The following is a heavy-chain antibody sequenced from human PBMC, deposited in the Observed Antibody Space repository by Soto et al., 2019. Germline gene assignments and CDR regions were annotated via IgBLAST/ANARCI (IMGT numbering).Heavy chain of an antibody. CDR1: GYTFNNYE. D-gene: IGHD2-15*01. J-gene: IGHJ6*02. V-gene: IGHV1-8*01. CDR3: VRRQGIVFRPPRGMDV. Sequence: QVQLVQSGAEVKKPGASVKVSCKTSGYTFNNYEIHWVRQAPGQGLQWMVRMNPNSVNTDYAQKFQDRMSLTWNTSISTAFMGLSGLRPDDTAVYFCVRRQGIVFRPPRGMDVWGQGTTVIVSS. CDR2: MNPNSVNT.